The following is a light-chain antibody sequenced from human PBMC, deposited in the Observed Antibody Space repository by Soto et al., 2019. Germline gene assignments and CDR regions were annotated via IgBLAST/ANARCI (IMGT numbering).Light chain of an antibody. Sequence: QSVLTQPPSVTAAPGQRVTISCTGSNSNIGAGFDVHWYQQFPGRAPKLLIYGTSNRPSGVPDRFSGSKSGTSASLAITGLQADDEADYYCQSYERSVVGLLFCVGTKLTVL. V-gene: IGLV1-40*01. CDR2: GTS. CDR3: QSYERSVVGLL. J-gene: IGLJ2*01. CDR1: NSNIGAGFD.